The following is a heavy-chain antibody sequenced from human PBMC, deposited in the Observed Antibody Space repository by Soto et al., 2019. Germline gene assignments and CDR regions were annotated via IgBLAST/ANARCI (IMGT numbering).Heavy chain of an antibody. J-gene: IGHJ4*02. D-gene: IGHD2-21*01. V-gene: IGHV3-30-3*01. CDR2: ISYDGSNK. CDR1: GFTFSSYA. CDR3: AREIHNAYGYLDY. Sequence: QVQLVESGGGVVQPGRSLRLSCAASGFTFSSYAMHWVRQAPGKGLEWVAVISYDGSNKYYADSVKGRFTISSDNSNNTLYLQMNSLRAEDTAVYYCAREIHNAYGYLDYWGQGTLVTVSS.